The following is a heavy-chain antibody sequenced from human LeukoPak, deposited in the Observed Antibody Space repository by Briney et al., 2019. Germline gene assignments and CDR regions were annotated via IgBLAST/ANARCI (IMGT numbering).Heavy chain of an antibody. CDR2: ISYDGSNK. J-gene: IGHJ4*02. V-gene: IGHV3-30*04. CDR1: RFTFSSYA. CDR3: ARDRRWLQYSDY. D-gene: IGHD5-24*01. Sequence: GGSLRLSCAASRFTFSSYAMHWVRQAPGKGLEWVAVISYDGSNKYYADSVKGRFTISRDNSKNTLYLEMNSLRPEDTAVYYCARDRRWLQYSDYWGQGTLVTVSS.